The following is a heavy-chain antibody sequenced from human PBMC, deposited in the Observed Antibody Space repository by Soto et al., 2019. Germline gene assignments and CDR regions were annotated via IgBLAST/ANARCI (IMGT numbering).Heavy chain of an antibody. V-gene: IGHV3-11*06. CDR2: ISSSSSYT. J-gene: IGHJ6*02. CDR3: ARDHYDILTGYYDYGMDV. Sequence: QVQLVESGGGLVKPGGSLRLSCAASGFTFSDYYMSWIRQAPGKGLEWVSYISSSSSYTNYADSVKGRFTISRDNAKNSLYLQMNSLRAEDTAVYYCARDHYDILTGYYDYGMDVWGQGTTVTVSS. D-gene: IGHD3-9*01. CDR1: GFTFSDYY.